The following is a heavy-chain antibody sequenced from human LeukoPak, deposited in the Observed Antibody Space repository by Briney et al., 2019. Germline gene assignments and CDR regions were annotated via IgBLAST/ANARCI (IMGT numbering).Heavy chain of an antibody. Sequence: PSETLSLTCTVFGGSISSYYWSWIRQPAGKGLEWIGRIYTSGSTNYNPSLKSRVTMSVDTSKNQFSLKLSSVTAADTAVYYCARDSPIIFSAAADHYGMDVWGQGTTVTVSS. CDR2: IYTSGST. CDR1: GGSISSYY. CDR3: ARDSPIIFSAAADHYGMDV. V-gene: IGHV4-4*07. D-gene: IGHD6-13*01. J-gene: IGHJ6*02.